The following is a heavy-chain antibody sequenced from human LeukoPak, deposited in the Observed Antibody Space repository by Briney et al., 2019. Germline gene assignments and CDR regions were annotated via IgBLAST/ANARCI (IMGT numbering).Heavy chain of an antibody. CDR1: GFTFSSYW. J-gene: IGHJ4*02. D-gene: IGHD2-15*01. CDR3: ATVRGSDGNFYIDY. Sequence: PGGSLRLSCAASGFTFSSYWMSWVRQAPGKGLEWVAIIWYDGSRKYYLDSVKGRFTISRDNSKNMLYLQMSSLRAEDTAVYYCATVRGSDGNFYIDYWGQGTLVTVSS. V-gene: IGHV3-33*08. CDR2: IWYDGSRK.